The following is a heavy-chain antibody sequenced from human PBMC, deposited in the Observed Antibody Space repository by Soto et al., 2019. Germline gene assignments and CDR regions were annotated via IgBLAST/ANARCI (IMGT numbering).Heavy chain of an antibody. Sequence: ETLSLTCSVSGSSISSYYWSWIRQPPGKGLEWIGYIYYSGSTNYNPSLKSRVTISVDTSKNQFSLKLSSVTAADTAVYYCARENLGYDILTGSPSGMDVWGQGTTVTVSS. CDR2: IYYSGST. CDR3: ARENLGYDILTGSPSGMDV. J-gene: IGHJ6*02. CDR1: GSSISSYY. V-gene: IGHV4-59*01. D-gene: IGHD3-9*01.